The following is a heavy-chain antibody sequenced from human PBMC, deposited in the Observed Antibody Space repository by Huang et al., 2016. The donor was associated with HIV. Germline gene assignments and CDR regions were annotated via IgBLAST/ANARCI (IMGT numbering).Heavy chain of an antibody. CDR3: ARGGLLWFGELST. Sequence: QVQLVQSGAEVKKPGASVKVYCKASGYTFTNYDINWVRQATGQGVEWMGWMNPNSGDTGFAQKFQGRVTMTRNTSISTAYMELSSLRSEDTAVYYCARGGLLWFGELSTWGQGTLVTVSS. CDR2: MNPNSGDT. CDR1: GYTFTNYD. V-gene: IGHV1-8*01. D-gene: IGHD3-10*01. J-gene: IGHJ5*02.